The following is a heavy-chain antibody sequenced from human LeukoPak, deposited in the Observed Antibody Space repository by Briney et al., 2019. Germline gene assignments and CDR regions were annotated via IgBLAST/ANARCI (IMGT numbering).Heavy chain of an antibody. CDR2: IIPIFGTA. CDR3: ARAEMATIPHYYYMDV. CDR1: GGTFSSYA. V-gene: IGHV1-69*05. Sequence: ASVKVSCKASGGTFSSYAISWVRQAPGQGLEWMGGIIPIFGTANYAQKFQGRVTITTDESTSTAYMKLSSLRSEDTAVYYCARAEMATIPHYYYMDVWGKGTTVTVSS. J-gene: IGHJ6*03. D-gene: IGHD5-24*01.